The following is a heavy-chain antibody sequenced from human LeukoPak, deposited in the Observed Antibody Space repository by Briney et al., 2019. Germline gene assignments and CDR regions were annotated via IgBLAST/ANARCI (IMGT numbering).Heavy chain of an antibody. V-gene: IGHV3-23*01. D-gene: IGHD1-26*01. J-gene: IGHJ4*02. CDR3: ARGNSGNYQPGY. CDR1: GGSFSGCY. CDR2: ISGNSGRI. Sequence: ETLSLTCAVYGGSFSGCYWSWVRQAPGKGLEWVSGISGNSGRIDYADSVQGRFTISRDNSKNTLYLQMNSLRAEDTAVYYCARGNSGNYQPGYWGQGTLVTVSS.